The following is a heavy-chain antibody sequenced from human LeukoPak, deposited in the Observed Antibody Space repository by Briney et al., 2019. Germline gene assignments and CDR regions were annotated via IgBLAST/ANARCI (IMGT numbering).Heavy chain of an antibody. CDR3: ATLTGYGDYAWAFDY. CDR1: GYTLTELS. CDR2: FDPEDGET. V-gene: IGHV1-24*01. Sequence: GASVKVSCKVSGYTLTELSMHWVRQAPGKGLEWMGGFDPEDGETIYAQKFQGRVTMTEDTSTDTAYMELSSLRSEDTAVYYCATLTGYGDYAWAFDYWGQGTLVTVSS. J-gene: IGHJ4*02. D-gene: IGHD4-17*01.